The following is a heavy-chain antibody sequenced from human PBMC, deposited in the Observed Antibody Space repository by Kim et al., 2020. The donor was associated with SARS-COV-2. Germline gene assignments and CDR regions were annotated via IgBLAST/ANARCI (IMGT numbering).Heavy chain of an antibody. CDR3: AQYYDILTGYYRSGDVFDI. Sequence: ASVKVSCKASGYTFTGYYLHWVRQAPGQGLEWMGRINPNNGGTNYAQKFQGRVTMTRDTSISTAYMELSRLRSDDTAVYYCAQYYDILTGYYRSGDVFDIWGQGTMVTVSS. CDR2: INPNNGGT. J-gene: IGHJ3*02. D-gene: IGHD3-9*01. V-gene: IGHV1-2*06. CDR1: GYTFTGYY.